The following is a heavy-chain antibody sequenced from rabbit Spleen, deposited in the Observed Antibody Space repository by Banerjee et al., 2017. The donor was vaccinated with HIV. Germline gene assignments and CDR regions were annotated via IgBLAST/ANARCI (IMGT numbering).Heavy chain of an antibody. J-gene: IGHJ6*01. D-gene: IGHD1-1*01. V-gene: IGHV1S40*01. CDR1: GFSFTSNYY. CDR3: ARDTSSSFSSYGMDL. Sequence: QSLEESGGDLVKPGASLTLTCTASGFSFTSNYYMCWVRQAPGKGLEWIACIDIGSRDFTYYASWPKGRFTISKTSSTTVTLQMTSLTAADTATYFCARDTSSSFSSYGMDLWGPGTLVTVS. CDR2: IDIGSRDFT.